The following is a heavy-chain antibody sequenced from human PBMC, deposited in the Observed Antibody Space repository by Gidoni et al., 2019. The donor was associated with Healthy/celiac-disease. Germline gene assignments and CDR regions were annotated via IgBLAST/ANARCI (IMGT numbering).Heavy chain of an antibody. V-gene: IGHV1-69*01. CDR2: IIPIFGTA. J-gene: IGHJ6*02. CDR3: ARAQKGYDFWSGFPGYGMDV. CDR1: GGTFSSYA. D-gene: IGHD3-3*01. Sequence: QVQLVQSGAEVKKPGSAVKVSCKASGGTFSSYAISWVRQAPGQGLEWMGGIIPIFGTATYAQKFQGRVTITADESTSTAYMELSSLRSEDTAVYYCARAQKGYDFWSGFPGYGMDVWGQGTTVTVSS.